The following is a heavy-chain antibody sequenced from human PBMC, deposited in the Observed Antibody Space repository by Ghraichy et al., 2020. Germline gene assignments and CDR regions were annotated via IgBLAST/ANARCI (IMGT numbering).Heavy chain of an antibody. J-gene: IGHJ6*02. CDR3: ARDFEGCSSTSCSPADYYYYYGMDV. CDR1: GYTFTSYG. CDR2: ISAYNGNT. V-gene: IGHV1-18*01. Sequence: ASVKVSCKASGYTFTSYGISWVRQAPGQGLEWMGWISAYNGNTNYAQKLQGRVTMTTDTSTSTAYMELRSLRSDDTAVYYCARDFEGCSSTSCSPADYYYYYGMDVWGQGTTVTVSS. D-gene: IGHD2-2*01.